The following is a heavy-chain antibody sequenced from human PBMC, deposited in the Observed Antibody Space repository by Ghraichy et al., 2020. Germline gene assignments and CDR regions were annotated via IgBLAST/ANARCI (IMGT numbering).Heavy chain of an antibody. V-gene: IGHV4-38-2*01. J-gene: IGHJ6*02. CDR1: GYSISSGYY. D-gene: IGHD4/OR15-4a*01. CDR2: IYHSGST. Sequence: ESLNISCAVSGYSISSGYYWGWIRQPPGKGLEWIGSIYHSGSTYYNPSLKSRVTISVDTSKNQFSLKLSSVTAADTAVYYCATSNYYYYYGMDVWGQGTTVTVSS. CDR3: ATSNYYYYYGMDV.